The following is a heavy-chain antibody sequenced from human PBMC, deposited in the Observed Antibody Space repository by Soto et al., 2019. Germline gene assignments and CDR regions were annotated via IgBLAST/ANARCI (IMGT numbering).Heavy chain of an antibody. D-gene: IGHD2-21*01. CDR3: ANIARRPNAFDF. V-gene: IGHV3-23*04. CDR1: GFTCSSYA. Sequence: EVQLVESGGGLVQPGVSLRLSCAASGFTCSSYAMSWVLHAPGKWLEWVSAISVSGGSTYYADSVKRRFTIPRANAKQSLVPQMNSLRADYTAVYYCANIARRPNAFDFRVQGRFVTVSS. CDR2: ISVSGGST. J-gene: IGHJ3*01.